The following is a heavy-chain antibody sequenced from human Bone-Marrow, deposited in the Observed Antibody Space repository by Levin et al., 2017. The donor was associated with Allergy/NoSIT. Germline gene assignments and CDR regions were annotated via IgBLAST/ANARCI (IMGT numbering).Heavy chain of an antibody. J-gene: IGHJ6*02. V-gene: IGHV4-59*01. CDR2: IKNSGTT. CDR3: ASLGYTISYYDYAMDV. D-gene: IGHD5-12*01. Sequence: SETLSLTCSVSGASISNSYWSWIRQAPGKGLEWIGYIKNSGTTKYNPSLNSRVTISADTSKNQVSLRLTSVTAADTAVYYCASLGYTISYYDYAMDVWGQGTTVTVSS. CDR1: GASISNSY.